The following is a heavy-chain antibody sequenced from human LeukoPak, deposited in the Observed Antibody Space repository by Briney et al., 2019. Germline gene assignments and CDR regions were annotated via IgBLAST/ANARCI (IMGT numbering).Heavy chain of an antibody. Sequence: SETLSLTCTVSGGSISSSSYYWGWIRQPPGKGLGWIGSIYYSGSTYYSPSLKSRVTISVDTSKNQFSLKLSSVTAADTAVHYCAREITAADVYYYYYYMDVWGKGTTVTVSS. V-gene: IGHV4-39*02. CDR1: GGSISSSSYY. D-gene: IGHD6-13*01. CDR3: AREITAADVYYYYYYMDV. CDR2: IYYSGST. J-gene: IGHJ6*03.